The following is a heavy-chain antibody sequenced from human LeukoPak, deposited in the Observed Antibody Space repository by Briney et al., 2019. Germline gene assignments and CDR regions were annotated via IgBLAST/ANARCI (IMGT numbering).Heavy chain of an antibody. CDR1: GGSFSGYY. Sequence: SETLSLTCAVYGGSFSGYYRSWIRQPPGKGLEWIGEINHSGSTNYNPSLKSRVTISVDTSKNQFSLKLSSVTAADTAVYYCASGEYLDVWGKGTTVTVSS. J-gene: IGHJ6*03. CDR3: ASGEYLDV. CDR2: INHSGST. V-gene: IGHV4-34*01.